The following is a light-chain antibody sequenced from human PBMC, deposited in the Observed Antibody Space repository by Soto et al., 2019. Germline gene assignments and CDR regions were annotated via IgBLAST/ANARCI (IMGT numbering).Light chain of an antibody. CDR3: QQYYDSFRLT. CDR1: QSVSNY. CDR2: GAS. V-gene: IGKV3-15*01. J-gene: IGKJ4*01. Sequence: EIVMTQSPATLSVSPGERVTLSCRASQSVSNYLAWYQQKPGQAPRLLMYGASTRATDIPARFSGSGSGTEFTVTVSSLQFEDFAVYYCQQYYDSFRLTFGGGTKVDIK.